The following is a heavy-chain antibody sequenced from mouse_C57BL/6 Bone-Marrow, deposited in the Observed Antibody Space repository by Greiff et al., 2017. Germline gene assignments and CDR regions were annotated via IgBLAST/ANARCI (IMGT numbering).Heavy chain of an antibody. D-gene: IGHD1-1*02. CDR2: IFPGSGST. Sequence: QVQLQQSGPELVKPGASVKISCKASGYTFTDYYINWVKQRPGQGLEWIGWIFPGSGSTYYNEKFKGKATLPVDKSSSTAYMLRSSLTSEDSAVYFCARDGWFSVAYWGQGTLVTVSA. V-gene: IGHV1-75*01. CDR1: GYTFTDYY. J-gene: IGHJ3*01. CDR3: ARDGWFSVAY.